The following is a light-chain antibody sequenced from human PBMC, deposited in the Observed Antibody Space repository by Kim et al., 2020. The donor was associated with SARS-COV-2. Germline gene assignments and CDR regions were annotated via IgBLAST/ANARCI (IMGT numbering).Light chain of an antibody. CDR3: QQRGNWPT. Sequence: LPPGQTAPPSGRARQSVRTYLAWYQQKPGQAPRPLIYDASNGATGIPARFSGSGSGTDFTLTISSLEPEDFAVYYCQQRGNWPTFGQGTRLEIK. V-gene: IGKV3-11*01. CDR1: QSVRTY. CDR2: DAS. J-gene: IGKJ5*01.